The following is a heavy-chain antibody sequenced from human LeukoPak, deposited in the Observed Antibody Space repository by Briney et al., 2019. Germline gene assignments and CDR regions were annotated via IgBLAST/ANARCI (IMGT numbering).Heavy chain of an antibody. CDR2: ISTSSSYI. V-gene: IGHV3-21*01. J-gene: IGHJ4*02. D-gene: IGHD5-12*01. CDR1: GFTFSSYC. Sequence: PGGSLRLSCAASGFTFSSYCMNWVRQAPGKGLEWVSFISTSSSYIHYADSVKGRFTISRDNAKNTLYLQMNSLRAEDTAVYYCARDQRWATGIFDYWGQGTLVTVSS. CDR3: ARDQRWATGIFDY.